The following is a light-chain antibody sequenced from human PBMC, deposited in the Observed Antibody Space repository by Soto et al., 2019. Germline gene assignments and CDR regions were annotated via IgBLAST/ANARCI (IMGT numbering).Light chain of an antibody. Sequence: QSALTQPASVSGSPGQSITISCTGTSSNVGSYHLVSWYQQHPGKAPKVIIYEGDKRPSGISNRFSGSKSGNTASLTISGLQAEDEADYYCCSYAGSSIYVFGTGTKLTVL. J-gene: IGLJ1*01. V-gene: IGLV2-23*01. CDR2: EGD. CDR1: SSNVGSYHL. CDR3: CSYAGSSIYV.